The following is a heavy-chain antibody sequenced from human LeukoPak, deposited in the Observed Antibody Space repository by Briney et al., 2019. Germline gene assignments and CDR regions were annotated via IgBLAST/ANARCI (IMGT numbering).Heavy chain of an antibody. D-gene: IGHD3-22*01. J-gene: IGHJ4*02. CDR1: GGTFSSYA. CDR2: IIPIFGTA. V-gene: IGHV1-69*13. Sequence: SVKVSCKASGGTFSSYAISWVRQAPGQGLEWMGGIIPIFGTANYAQKFQGRVTITADESTSTAYMELSSLRSEDTAVYYCASHSSGYYYYHYWGQGTLVTVSS. CDR3: ASHSSGYYYYHY.